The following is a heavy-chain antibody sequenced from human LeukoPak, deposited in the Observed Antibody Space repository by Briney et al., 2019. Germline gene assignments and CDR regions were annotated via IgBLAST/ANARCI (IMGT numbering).Heavy chain of an antibody. Sequence: SETLSLTCTVSGGSISSYYCSWVRQPAGKGLEWIGRIYSDGNTNYNSSLKSRVTISVDTSKNQFSLRLRSVTAADTAVYYCARGLVWRFLLDSRRDSFDIWGQGTTITVSS. CDR3: ARGLVWRFLLDSRRDSFDI. V-gene: IGHV4-4*07. CDR2: IYSDGNT. CDR1: GGSISSYY. D-gene: IGHD3-16*01. J-gene: IGHJ3*02.